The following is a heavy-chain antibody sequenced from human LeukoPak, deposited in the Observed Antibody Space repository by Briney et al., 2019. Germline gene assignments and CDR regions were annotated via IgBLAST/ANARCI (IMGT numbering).Heavy chain of an antibody. CDR3: ARGFGSSGLDY. Sequence: SETLSLTCTVPGGSISSYYWSWIRQPPGKGLEWIGEINHSGSTNYNPSLKSRVTISVDTSKNQFSLKLSSVTAADTAVYYCARGFGSSGLDYWGQGTLVTVSS. CDR2: INHSGST. V-gene: IGHV4-34*01. J-gene: IGHJ4*02. D-gene: IGHD3-22*01. CDR1: GGSISSYY.